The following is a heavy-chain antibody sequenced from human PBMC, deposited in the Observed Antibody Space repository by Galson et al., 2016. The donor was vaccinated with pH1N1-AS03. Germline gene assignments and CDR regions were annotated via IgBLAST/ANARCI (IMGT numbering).Heavy chain of an antibody. J-gene: IGHJ4*02. CDR3: ARGGVFFSGSGSYHN. CDR2: IHHSGSTT. D-gene: IGHD3-10*01. CDR1: GGSFGGYY. V-gene: IGHV4-34*01. Sequence: SETLSLTCAVYGGSFGGYYWSWIRQPPGKGLEWIGEIHHSGSTTNYSPSLKSRVTISVDTSQKQFSLKLTSVTAADTAVYFCARGGVFFSGSGSYHNWGQGTLVIVSS.